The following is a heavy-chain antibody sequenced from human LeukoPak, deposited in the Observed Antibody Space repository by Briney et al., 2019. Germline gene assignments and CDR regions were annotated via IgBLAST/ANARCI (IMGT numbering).Heavy chain of an antibody. CDR2: ISSGGGST. V-gene: IGHV3-23*01. D-gene: IGHD3-3*02. CDR3: ATDRHFRSGYYDY. Sequence: GGSLRLSCAASGFTFSTYAMSWVRQAPGKGLEWVSAISSGGGSTYYADSVKGRFTISRDNSKNTLYLQMNSLRAEDTAVYYCATDRHFRSGYYDYWRQGALVTVSP. CDR1: GFTFSTYA. J-gene: IGHJ4*02.